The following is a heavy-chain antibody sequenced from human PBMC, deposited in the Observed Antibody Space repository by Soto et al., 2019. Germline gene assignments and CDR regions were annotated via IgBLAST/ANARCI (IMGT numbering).Heavy chain of an antibody. CDR3: ASRRGNQAFDI. CDR2: INSDGSST. Sequence: GGSLRLSCAASGFTFSSYWMHWVRQAPGKGLVWVSRINSDGSSTSYADSVKGRFTISRDNAKNTLYLQMNSLRAEDTAVYYCASRRGNQAFDIWGQGTMVTVSS. J-gene: IGHJ3*02. V-gene: IGHV3-74*01. CDR1: GFTFSSYW. D-gene: IGHD3-10*01.